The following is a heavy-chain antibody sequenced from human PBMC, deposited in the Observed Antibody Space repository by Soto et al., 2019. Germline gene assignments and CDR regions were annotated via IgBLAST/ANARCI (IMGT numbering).Heavy chain of an antibody. Sequence: KPSETLSLTCAVSGGSISSISSSNWWSWVRQPPGKGLEWIGEIYHSGSTNYNPSLKSRVTISVDKSKNQFSLRLSSVTAADTAVYYCARAVVFVVAADEHQYSFDSGGQGTLVTFSS. V-gene: IGHV4-4*02. CDR3: ARAVVFVVAADEHQYSFDS. CDR1: GGSISSISSSNW. J-gene: IGHJ4*02. CDR2: IYHSGST. D-gene: IGHD2-15*01.